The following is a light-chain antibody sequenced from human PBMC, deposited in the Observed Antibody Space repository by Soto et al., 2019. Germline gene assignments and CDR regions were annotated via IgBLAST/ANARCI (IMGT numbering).Light chain of an antibody. V-gene: IGLV2-14*03. J-gene: IGLJ1*01. Sequence: QSVLTQPASVSGSPGQSITISCTGTSSDVGRYNYVSWYQQYPGRAPKLIIFDVTNRPSGVSPRFSGSKSGNTASLTISGLQDADEADYYCNSYTGTSARYAFGTGTKVTVL. CDR1: SSDVGRYNY. CDR2: DVT. CDR3: NSYTGTSARYA.